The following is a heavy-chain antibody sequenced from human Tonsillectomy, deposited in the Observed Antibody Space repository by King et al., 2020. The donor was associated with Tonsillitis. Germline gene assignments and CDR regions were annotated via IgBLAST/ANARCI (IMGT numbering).Heavy chain of an antibody. D-gene: IGHD3-3*01. Sequence: PLQESGPGLVKPSETLSLTCTVSGDSISRGSFHWAWIRQPPGKGLEWVGSIYYTGSTYYNASLKSRVTMTVDTSKNQFCLTLSSVTAADTALYYCAVLRFLEWSPGRRWFDPWGQGTLAT. CDR3: AVLRFLEWSPGRRWFDP. V-gene: IGHV4-39*01. CDR1: GDSISRGSFH. CDR2: IYYTGST. J-gene: IGHJ5*02.